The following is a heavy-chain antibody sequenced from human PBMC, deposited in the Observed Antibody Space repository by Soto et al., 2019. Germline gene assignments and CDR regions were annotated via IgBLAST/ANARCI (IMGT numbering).Heavy chain of an antibody. CDR3: AKYCSGASCYFDY. J-gene: IGHJ4*02. Sequence: PVGSLRLSCAASGFTFSSYAMSWVRQAPGKGLEWVSAISGSGGSTYYADSVKGRFTISRDNAKNTLYLQMNSLRAEDTAVYYCAKYCSGASCYFDYWGQGTLVTVSS. D-gene: IGHD2-15*01. CDR2: ISGSGGST. CDR1: GFTFSSYA. V-gene: IGHV3-23*01.